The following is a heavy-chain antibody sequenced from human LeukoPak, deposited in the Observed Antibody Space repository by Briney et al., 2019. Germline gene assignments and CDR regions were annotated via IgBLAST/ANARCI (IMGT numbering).Heavy chain of an antibody. D-gene: IGHD2-21*01. CDR3: AKDAIYGDGYWEFDY. Sequence: GGSLRLSCAGSGFNFGGYSMSWVRQAPGEGLEWVSGVLSGGGSTYYADAVKGRFTISRDNSRSTRYLQMNSLRAEDTAVYYCAKDAIYGDGYWEFDYWGERTLVTVSS. CDR2: VLSGGGST. CDR1: GFNFGGYS. V-gene: IGHV3-23*01. J-gene: IGHJ4*02.